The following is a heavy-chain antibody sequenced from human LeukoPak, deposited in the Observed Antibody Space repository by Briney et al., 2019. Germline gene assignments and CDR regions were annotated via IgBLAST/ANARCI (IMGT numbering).Heavy chain of an antibody. CDR1: GSIFTSYW. Sequence: GASLQISCKGSGSIFTSYWISWVRPLPGKGLEWMGRIDPSDSYTNYSPSFQGHVTISADKSISTAYLQWSSLKASDTAMYYCARHGYCSGGSCYAGDYWGQGTLVTVSS. CDR3: ARHGYCSGGSCYAGDY. J-gene: IGHJ4*02. CDR2: IDPSDSYT. V-gene: IGHV5-10-1*01. D-gene: IGHD2-15*01.